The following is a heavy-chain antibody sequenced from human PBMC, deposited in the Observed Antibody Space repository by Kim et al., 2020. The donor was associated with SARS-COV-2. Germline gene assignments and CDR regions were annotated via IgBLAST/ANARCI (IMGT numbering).Heavy chain of an antibody. J-gene: IGHJ3*02. V-gene: IGHV3-23*01. CDR3: ANLSGYCSSTSCSADAFDI. D-gene: IGHD2-2*01. CDR1: GFTFSSYA. CDR2: ISGSGGST. Sequence: GGSLRLSCAASGFTFSSYAMSWVRQAPGKGLEWVSAISGSGGSTYYADSVKGRFTISRDNSKNTLYLQMNSLRAEDTAVYYCANLSGYCSSTSCSADAFDIWGQGTMVTVSS.